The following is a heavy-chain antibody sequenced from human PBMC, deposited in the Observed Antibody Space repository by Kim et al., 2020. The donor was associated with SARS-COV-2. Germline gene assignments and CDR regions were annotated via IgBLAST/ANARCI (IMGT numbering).Heavy chain of an antibody. Sequence: SVKVSCKASGGTFSSYAISWVRQAPGQGLEWMGGIIPIFGTANYAQKFQGRVTITADESTSTAYMELSSLRSEDTAVYYCASVHFSLAGRFDYWGQGTLVTVSS. CDR2: IIPIFGTA. D-gene: IGHD6-19*01. V-gene: IGHV1-69*13. CDR1: GGTFSSYA. J-gene: IGHJ4*02. CDR3: ASVHFSLAGRFDY.